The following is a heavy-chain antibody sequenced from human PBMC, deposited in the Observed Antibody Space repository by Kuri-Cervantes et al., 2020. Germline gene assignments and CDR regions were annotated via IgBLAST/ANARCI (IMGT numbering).Heavy chain of an antibody. V-gene: IGHV4-34*01. J-gene: IGHJ4*02. Sequence: SQTLSLNCAVYGGSINGYYWSWIRQPPGKGLEWIGEINHSGSTNYNPSLKSRVTISVDTSKNQFSLKLSSVTAADTAVYYCARAGDSSGYYYSHWVHYFDYWGQGTLVTVSS. CDR3: ARAGDSSGYYYSHWVHYFDY. D-gene: IGHD3-22*01. CDR2: INHSGST. CDR1: GGSINGYY.